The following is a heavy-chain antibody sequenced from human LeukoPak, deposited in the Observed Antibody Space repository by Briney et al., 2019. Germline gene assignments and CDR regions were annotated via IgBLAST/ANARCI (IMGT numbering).Heavy chain of an antibody. J-gene: IGHJ3*02. CDR3: ARDAGSTEGWVDI. D-gene: IGHD5/OR15-5a*01. V-gene: IGHV3-23*01. CDR2: ISDSGGST. Sequence: GGSLRLSCAASGFTFSIYAMSWVRQPPGNGLEWVSTISDSGGSTQYADSVKSRFTVSRDNARSSLYLQLNSLRAEDTAVYYCARDAGSTEGWVDIWGQGTMVTVSS. CDR1: GFTFSIYA.